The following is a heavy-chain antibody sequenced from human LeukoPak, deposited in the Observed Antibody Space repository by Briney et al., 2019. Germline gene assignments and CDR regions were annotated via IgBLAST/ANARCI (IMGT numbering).Heavy chain of an antibody. D-gene: IGHD2-2*01. J-gene: IGHJ4*02. V-gene: IGHV3-23*01. CDR1: GFTFSSYW. CDR2: ITASGGDT. CDR3: AKGSSASRPYYFDY. Sequence: GGSLRLSCAASGFTFSSYWMSWVRQAPGTGLEWFSAITASGGDTYYSDSVKGRFIISRDNSKNSLYLHMNSLRAEDTAVYHCAKGSSASRPYYFDYWGQGTLVTVSS.